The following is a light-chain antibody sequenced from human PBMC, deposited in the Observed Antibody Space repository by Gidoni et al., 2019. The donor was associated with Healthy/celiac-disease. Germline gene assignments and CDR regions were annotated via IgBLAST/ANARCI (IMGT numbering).Light chain of an antibody. CDR2: LNSDGSH. V-gene: IGLV4-69*01. J-gene: IGLJ2*01. CDR3: QTWGTGIVV. CDR1: SGHSSYA. Sequence: TLSSGHSSYAIAWHQQQPEKGPRYLMKLNSDGSHSKGDGIPDRFSGSSSGAERYLTISSLQSEDEADYNCQTWGTGIVVFGGGTKLTVL.